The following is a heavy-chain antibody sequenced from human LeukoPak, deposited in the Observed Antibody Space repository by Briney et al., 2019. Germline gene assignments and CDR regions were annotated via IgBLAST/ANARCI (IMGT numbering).Heavy chain of an antibody. CDR2: VIPIFGTA. CDR1: GGTFSSYA. D-gene: IGHD3-22*01. Sequence: SVKVSCKASGGTFSSYAISWVRQAPGQGLEWMGRVIPIFGTANYAQKFQGRVTITTDESTSTAYMELSSLRSEDTAVHYCARTYYYDSSGSIDYWGQGTLVTVSS. V-gene: IGHV1-69*05. J-gene: IGHJ4*02. CDR3: ARTYYYDSSGSIDY.